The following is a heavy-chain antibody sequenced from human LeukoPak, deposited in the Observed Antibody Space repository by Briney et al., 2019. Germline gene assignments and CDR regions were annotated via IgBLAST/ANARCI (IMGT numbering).Heavy chain of an antibody. D-gene: IGHD5-18*01. CDR2: IYYSGST. CDR1: GGSISSGDYY. V-gene: IGHV4-30-4*08. CDR3: ARDVSALGYSYGI. J-gene: IGHJ4*02. Sequence: SETLSPTCTVSGGSISSGDYYWSWIRQPPGKGLEWIGYIYYSGSTYYNPSLKSRVTISVDTSKNQFSLKLSSATAADTAVYYCARDVSALGYSYGIWGQGTLVTVSS.